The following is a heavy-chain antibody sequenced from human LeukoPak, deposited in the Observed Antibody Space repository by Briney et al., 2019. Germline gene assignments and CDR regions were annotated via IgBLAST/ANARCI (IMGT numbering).Heavy chain of an antibody. V-gene: IGHV3-7*01. CDR3: ARTSDEQWLVNYYYYMDV. CDR2: IKQDGSEK. D-gene: IGHD6-19*01. J-gene: IGHJ6*03. Sequence: PGGSLRLSCAASGFTFSSYWMSWVGQAPGKGLEGVAHIKQDGSEKYYVDSVKGRFTISRDNAKNSLYLQMNSLRAEDTAVYYCARTSDEQWLVNYYYYMDVWGKGTTVTVSS. CDR1: GFTFSSYW.